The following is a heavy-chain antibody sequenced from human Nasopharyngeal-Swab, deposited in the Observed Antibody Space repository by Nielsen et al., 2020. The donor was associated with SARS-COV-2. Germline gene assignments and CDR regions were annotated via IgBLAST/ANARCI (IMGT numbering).Heavy chain of an antibody. J-gene: IGHJ4*02. D-gene: IGHD6-19*01. CDR3: AATVAGMGSYGD. Sequence: WVRQAPGQGLEWIGGIIPMFNTPNYAQKFQERVTITRDMSTSTAYMELSSLRSEDTAVYYCAATVAGMGSYGDWGQGTLVTVSS. CDR2: IIPMFNTP. V-gene: IGHV1-69*05.